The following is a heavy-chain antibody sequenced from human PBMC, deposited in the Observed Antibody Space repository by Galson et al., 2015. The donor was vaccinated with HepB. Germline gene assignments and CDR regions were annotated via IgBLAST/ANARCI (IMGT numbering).Heavy chain of an antibody. CDR2: TFYRSKRYN. V-gene: IGHV6-1*01. J-gene: IGHJ4*02. CDR3: ARLASNYGDYEVHSYYFDY. CDR1: GDSVSSNSAA. Sequence: CAISGDSVSSNSAAWNWIRQSPSRGLEWLGRTFYRSKRYNDYAVPLKSRININPDTSKNQFSLQLHSVTPDDTAVYYCARLASNYGDYEVHSYYFDYWGQGTLVTVSS. D-gene: IGHD4-17*01.